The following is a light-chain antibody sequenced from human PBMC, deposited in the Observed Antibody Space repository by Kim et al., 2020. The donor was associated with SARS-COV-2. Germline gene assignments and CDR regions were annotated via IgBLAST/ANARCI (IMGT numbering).Light chain of an antibody. CDR3: QAWDTSVV. J-gene: IGLJ2*01. V-gene: IGLV3-1*01. CDR1: ELGHRY. CDR2: QDI. Sequence: SMSPGQTAPISCSGDELGHRYTSWYQQKPGQSPVLVIYQDIKRPSGIPERFSGSNSGNTATLTISGTQTMDEADYYCQAWDTSVVFGGGTQLTVL.